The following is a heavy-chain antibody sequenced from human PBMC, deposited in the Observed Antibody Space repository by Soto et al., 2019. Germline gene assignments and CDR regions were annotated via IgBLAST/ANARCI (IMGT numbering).Heavy chain of an antibody. CDR2: ISAYNGNT. CDR3: ARRDSSGSYYYYYGMDV. Sequence: GASLKVSCKSSGYPFTSYVISWVRQAPGQGLEWMGWISAYNGNTNYAQKLQGRVTMTTDTSTSTAYMELRSLRSDDTAVYYCARRDSSGSYYYYYGMDVWGQGTTVTVSS. J-gene: IGHJ6*02. V-gene: IGHV1-18*01. CDR1: GYPFTSYV. D-gene: IGHD3-22*01.